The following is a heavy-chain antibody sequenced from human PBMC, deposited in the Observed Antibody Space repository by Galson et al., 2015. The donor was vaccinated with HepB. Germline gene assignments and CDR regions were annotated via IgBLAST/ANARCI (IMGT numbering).Heavy chain of an antibody. CDR2: INAGNGNT. V-gene: IGHV1-3*01. Sequence: SVKVSCKASGYTFTSYAMHWVRQAPGQRLEWMGWINAGNGNTKYSQKFQGRVTITRDTSASTAYMELSSLRSEDTAVYYCARDARYFDWLFPFDPWGHGTLVTVSS. CDR3: ARDARYFDWLFPFDP. J-gene: IGHJ5*02. CDR1: GYTFTSYA. D-gene: IGHD3-9*01.